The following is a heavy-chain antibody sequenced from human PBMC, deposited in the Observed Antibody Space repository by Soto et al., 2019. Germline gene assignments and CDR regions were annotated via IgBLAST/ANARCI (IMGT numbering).Heavy chain of an antibody. J-gene: IGHJ4*02. D-gene: IGHD5-18*01. V-gene: IGHV4-34*01. CDR1: GGSFSGYY. CDR2: SNHVGST. CDR3: ARVLIAGVTTD. Sequence: QVQLQQWGAGLLKPSETLSLTCAVYGGSFSGYYWSWIRQPPGKGLEWIGESNHVGSTNYNPSLKGRVTMSVDPSKTQFSLRLTSVTAADTAVYYCARVLIAGVTTDWGQGTLVIVSS.